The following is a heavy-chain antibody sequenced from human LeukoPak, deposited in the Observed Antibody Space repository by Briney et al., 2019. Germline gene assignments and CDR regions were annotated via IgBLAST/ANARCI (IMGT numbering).Heavy chain of an antibody. D-gene: IGHD1-26*01. CDR1: GFTFSSYA. Sequence: PGGSLRLSCEASGFTFSSYAMTWVCQAPGKGLEWVSTITTSGGSTYYADSVRGRFTISRDNSKNTLHLQMNSLRVEDTAVYYCAKRRRSSGSYYLYDMDVWGQGTTVTVSS. J-gene: IGHJ6*02. V-gene: IGHV3-23*01. CDR2: ITTSGGST. CDR3: AKRRRSSGSYYLYDMDV.